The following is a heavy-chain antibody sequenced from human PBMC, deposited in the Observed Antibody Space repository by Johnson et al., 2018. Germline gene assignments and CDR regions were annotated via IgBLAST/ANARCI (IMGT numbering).Heavy chain of an antibody. J-gene: IGHJ1*01. Sequence: QVQLVQSGGGVVQPGRSLRLSCAASGFTFSSYGMHWVRQAPGKGLAWVAVISYDGSNKDYADSVKGRFTISRDNSKNTLYLQMNSLRAEDTAVYYCARAAYGDYSGYFQHWGQGTLVTVSS. V-gene: IGHV3-30*03. CDR3: ARAAYGDYSGYFQH. D-gene: IGHD4-17*01. CDR1: GFTFSSYG. CDR2: ISYDGSNK.